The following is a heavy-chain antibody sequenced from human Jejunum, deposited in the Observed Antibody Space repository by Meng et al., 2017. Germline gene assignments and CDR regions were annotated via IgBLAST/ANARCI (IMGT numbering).Heavy chain of an antibody. CDR3: ARYRSGSSDY. CDR2: IWFDGSKT. Sequence: QGQLWEAGGGVVQPGTSLGLFCAASGLTFRSYGMHWVRQAPGKGLEGVAVIWFDGSKTYNADSVKGRFTVSRDNSKNTLYLQMNSLRADDTAVYYCARYRSGSSDYWGPGTLVTVSS. V-gene: IGHV3-33*01. D-gene: IGHD6-19*01. J-gene: IGHJ4*02. CDR1: GLTFRSYG.